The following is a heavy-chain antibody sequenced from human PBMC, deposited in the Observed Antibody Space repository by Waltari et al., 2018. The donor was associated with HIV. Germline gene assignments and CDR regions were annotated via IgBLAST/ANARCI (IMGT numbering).Heavy chain of an antibody. CDR1: GGSVSSGSYY. Sequence: QVQLQESGPGLVKPSETLSLTCTVSGGSVSSGSYYWSWIRQPPGKGLEWIGYIYYSGSTNYNPSLKSRVTISVDTSKNQFSLKLSSVTAADTAVYYCARDHHYDSSGLFDLWGRGTLVTVSS. CDR3: ARDHHYDSSGLFDL. CDR2: IYYSGST. V-gene: IGHV4-61*01. D-gene: IGHD3-22*01. J-gene: IGHJ2*01.